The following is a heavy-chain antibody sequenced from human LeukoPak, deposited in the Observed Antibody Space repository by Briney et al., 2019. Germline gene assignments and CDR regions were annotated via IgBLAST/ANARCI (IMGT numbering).Heavy chain of an antibody. D-gene: IGHD4-17*01. CDR3: ACLRGPSDY. CDR1: GFTFINYS. CDR2: ISTNSAFI. Sequence: PGGSLRLSCTASGFTFINYSVNWVRQAPGKGLEWVSSISTNSAFIYYADSVRGRFTISRDNTKNSLYLQMDSLTADDTAVYFRACLRGPSDYWGQGTLVTVSS. V-gene: IGHV3-21*01. J-gene: IGHJ4*02.